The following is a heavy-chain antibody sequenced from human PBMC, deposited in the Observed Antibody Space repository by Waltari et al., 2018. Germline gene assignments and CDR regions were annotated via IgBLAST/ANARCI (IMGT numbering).Heavy chain of an antibody. CDR3: ASQNRRELFSY. CDR1: GFTFSSYW. CDR2: INSDGSST. J-gene: IGHJ4*02. V-gene: IGHV3-74*01. Sequence: EVQLVESGGGVVQPGGSLRLSCAASGFTFSSYWMHWVRQAPGKGLGWVSRINSDGSSTSYADSVKGRFTISRDNAKNTLYLQMNSLRAEDTAVYYCASQNRRELFSYWGQGTLVTVSS. D-gene: IGHD3-10*01.